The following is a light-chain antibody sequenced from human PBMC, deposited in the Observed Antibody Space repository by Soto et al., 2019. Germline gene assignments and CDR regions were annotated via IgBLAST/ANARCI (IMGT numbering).Light chain of an antibody. CDR3: QSYDSSLSGYV. Sequence: QSVLTQPPSVSGAPGQRVTISCTGSSSNIGANYDVHCYQQLPETAPKLLIYGNSNRASGVPDRFSGSKSGTSASLAITGLQAEDEADYYCQSYDSSLSGYVFGTGTKLTVL. CDR1: SSNIGANYD. J-gene: IGLJ1*01. V-gene: IGLV1-40*01. CDR2: GNS.